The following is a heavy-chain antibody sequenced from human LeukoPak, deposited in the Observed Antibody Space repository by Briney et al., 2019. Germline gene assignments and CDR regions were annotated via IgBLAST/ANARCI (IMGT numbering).Heavy chain of an antibody. CDR1: GFPFSRYW. J-gene: IGHJ6*03. Sequence: GGPVSLSCAACGFPFSRYWMLWVRHAAGKGRVCVSRINSDGCRTLYADSVKGRLTISRDNAENTLYLQTNGQRAEVTAVYYCAREEPYWIRASTSYYYYYYMDVWGKGATVTVSS. CDR2: INSDGCRT. CDR3: AREEPYWIRASTSYYYYYYMDV. D-gene: IGHD1-26*01. V-gene: IGHV3-74*01.